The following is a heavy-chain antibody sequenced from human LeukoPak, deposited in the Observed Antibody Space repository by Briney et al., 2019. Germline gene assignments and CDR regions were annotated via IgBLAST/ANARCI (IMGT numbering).Heavy chain of an antibody. Sequence: GGSLRLSCAASGFTFSNYWMHWVRQTPGKGLVWVSRINSDASVTTYADSVKGRFTISRDNAKNTLYLQMNSLRAEDTAVYYCARVTAVAGTSVGVDAWGQGILVTVSS. J-gene: IGHJ4*02. CDR3: ARVTAVAGTSVGVDA. CDR2: INSDASVT. CDR1: GFTFSNYW. V-gene: IGHV3-74*01. D-gene: IGHD6-19*01.